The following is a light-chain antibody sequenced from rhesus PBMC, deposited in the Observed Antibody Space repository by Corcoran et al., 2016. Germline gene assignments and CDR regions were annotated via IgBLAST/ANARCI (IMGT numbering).Light chain of an antibody. Sequence: DIQMTQSPSSLSASVGDRVTITCRASENVNNYLHWYQQKPGKAPKLLIYKASTLQSGVPARFSGSGSGTDFTLTFSSLQPEDFATYYCQHSYGTPLTFGGGTKVELK. V-gene: IGKV1-74*01. J-gene: IGKJ4*01. CDR1: ENVNNY. CDR2: KAS. CDR3: QHSYGTPLT.